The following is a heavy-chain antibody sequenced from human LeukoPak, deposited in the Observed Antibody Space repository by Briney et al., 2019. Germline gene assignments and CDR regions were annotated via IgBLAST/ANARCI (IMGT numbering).Heavy chain of an antibody. J-gene: IGHJ4*02. CDR2: INHSGST. V-gene: IGHV4-34*01. D-gene: IGHD3-10*01. CDR1: GGSFSGYY. CDR3: ARGRVADS. Sequence: SETLSLTCAVYGGSFSGYYWSWIRQPPGKGLEWIGEINHSGSTNYNPSLKSRVTISVDTSKNQFSLKPSSVTAADTAVYYCARGRVADSWGQGTLVTVSS.